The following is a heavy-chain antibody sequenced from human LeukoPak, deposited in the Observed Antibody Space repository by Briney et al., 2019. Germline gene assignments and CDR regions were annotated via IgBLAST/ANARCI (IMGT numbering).Heavy chain of an antibody. V-gene: IGHV4-39*01. CDR1: GASITSTNYY. CDR3: ANYGPTG. J-gene: IGHJ4*02. Sequence: SETLSLTCTVSGASITSTNYYWGWIRQPPGKGLEWIASLYFGGPPHYNPSLEGRVSISVDTSKKLFSLTLSSVTAADTAVYYCANYGPTGWGQGTLVTVSS. D-gene: IGHD3-10*01. CDR2: LYFGGPP.